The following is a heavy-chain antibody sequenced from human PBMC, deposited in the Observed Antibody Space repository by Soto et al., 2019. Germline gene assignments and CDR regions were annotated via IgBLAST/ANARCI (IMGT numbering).Heavy chain of an antibody. Sequence: GSLRLSCAASGFTFSNYSMSWVRQAPGKGLEWVSGMNSGGRTYYADSVKGRFTISRGTSKNTLYLQMNSLRADDTAVFYCAKALQYSSSRDYFYYGMDVWGQGTTVTVSS. CDR2: MNSGGRT. CDR1: GFTFSNYS. CDR3: AKALQYSSSRDYFYYGMDV. V-gene: IGHV3-23*01. J-gene: IGHJ6*02. D-gene: IGHD6-6*01.